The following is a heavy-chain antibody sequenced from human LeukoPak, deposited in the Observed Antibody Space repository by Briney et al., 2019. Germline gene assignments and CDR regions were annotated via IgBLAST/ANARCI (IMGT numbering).Heavy chain of an antibody. D-gene: IGHD6-19*01. Sequence: GGSLRLSCAASGFTFSSYGMHWVRQAPGRGLEWVAFIRYDGSDKYYADSVKGRFTISRDNSKNTLFLQMNSLRAEDTAVYYCAKGQWSDYWGQGTLVTVSS. CDR1: GFTFSSYG. CDR3: AKGQWSDY. V-gene: IGHV3-30*02. CDR2: IRYDGSDK. J-gene: IGHJ4*02.